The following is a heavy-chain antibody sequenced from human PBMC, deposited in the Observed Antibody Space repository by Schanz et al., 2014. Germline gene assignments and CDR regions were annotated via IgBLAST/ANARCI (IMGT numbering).Heavy chain of an antibody. Sequence: EVQLVESGGGLIQPGGSLKLSCSASGFTFRNYALSWVRQAPGKGLAWVSAISGSGGSTYYADSVKGRFTISRDNSKNTLYLQMNSLRAEDTAVYYCTKFETRTGTNYWGQGTLVTVSS. J-gene: IGHJ4*02. V-gene: IGHV3-23*04. CDR1: GFTFRNYA. CDR3: TKFETRTGTNY. CDR2: ISGSGGST. D-gene: IGHD1-1*01.